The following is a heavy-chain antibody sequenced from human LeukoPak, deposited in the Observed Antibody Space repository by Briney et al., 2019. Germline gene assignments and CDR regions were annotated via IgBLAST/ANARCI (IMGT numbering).Heavy chain of an antibody. CDR1: GGSISSSSYY. J-gene: IGHJ4*02. CDR3: ASSRVVVYRALDY. CDR2: IYYSGST. Sequence: SETLSLTCTVSGGSISSSSYYWGWIRQPPGKGLEWIGSIYYSGSTYYNPSLKSRVTISVDTSKNQFSLNLSSVTAADTAVYYCASSRVVVYRALDYWGQGTLVTVSS. D-gene: IGHD3-22*01. V-gene: IGHV4-39*07.